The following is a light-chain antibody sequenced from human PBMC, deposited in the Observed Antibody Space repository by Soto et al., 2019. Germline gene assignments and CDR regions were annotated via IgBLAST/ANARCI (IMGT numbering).Light chain of an antibody. J-gene: IGLJ3*02. Sequence: QSVLTQPPSASGTPGQRVTISCSGSYSTIGSKTLNWYQHLPGSAPNLPIYTSNQRPSVFPDRFSGSKSGTSASLAISGLQPEDEADYYCAAWNDSLNGVVFGGGTKLTVL. CDR1: YSTIGSKT. CDR2: TSN. V-gene: IGLV1-44*01. CDR3: AAWNDSLNGVV.